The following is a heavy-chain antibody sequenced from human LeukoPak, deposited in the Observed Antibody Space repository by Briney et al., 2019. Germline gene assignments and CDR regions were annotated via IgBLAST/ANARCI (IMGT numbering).Heavy chain of an antibody. J-gene: IGHJ6*02. CDR1: GGSFSGYY. CDR3: ARGTEVVAGSYYYYGMDV. Sequence: SETLSLTCAVYGGSFSGYYWSWIRQPPGKGLEWIGEINHSGSTNYNPSLKSRVTISVDTSKNQFSLKLSSVTAADTAVYYCARGTEVVAGSYYYYGMDVWGQGTTVTVSS. CDR2: INHSGST. D-gene: IGHD6-19*01. V-gene: IGHV4-34*01.